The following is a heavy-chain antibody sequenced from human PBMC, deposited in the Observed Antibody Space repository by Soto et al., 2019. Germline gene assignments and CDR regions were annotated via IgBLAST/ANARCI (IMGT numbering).Heavy chain of an antibody. V-gene: IGHV4-31*03. Sequence: QVQLQESGPGLVKPSQTLSLTCTVSVASISSGGYYWSWFPQHTGKGLEWIGNIYYSGSTFYNPSPESRVTISVDTSKNQFSLKLSSLTAADTAVYYCARVSCISTSCYAYYYYGMDVWGQGTTVTVSS. CDR2: IYYSGST. CDR3: ARVSCISTSCYAYYYYGMDV. CDR1: VASISSGGYY. J-gene: IGHJ6*02. D-gene: IGHD2-2*01.